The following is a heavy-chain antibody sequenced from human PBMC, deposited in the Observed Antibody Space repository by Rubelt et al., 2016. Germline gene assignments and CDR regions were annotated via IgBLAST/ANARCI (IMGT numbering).Heavy chain of an antibody. CDR1: GFTFSSYA. V-gene: IGHV3-23*01. CDR2: ISGGGDST. D-gene: IGHD2-15*01. J-gene: IGHJ4*02. CDR3: AKEKNNNGGKSDGCFDY. Sequence: EVQLLESGGGLVQPGGSLRLSCAASGFTFSSYAMTWVRQAPGKGLEWVSGISGGGDSTYYADSVKGRFTISRDSSKNTLYLQMNGLRAEDTAVYYCAKEKNNNGGKSDGCFDYWGQGTPVTVSS.